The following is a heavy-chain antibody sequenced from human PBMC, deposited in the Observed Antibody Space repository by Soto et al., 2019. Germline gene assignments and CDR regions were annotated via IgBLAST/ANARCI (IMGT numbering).Heavy chain of an antibody. CDR3: ARGEYSSSGGHYYYYYYMDV. D-gene: IGHD6-6*01. CDR2: IIPILGIA. Sequence: ASVKVSCKASGGTFSSYTISWVRQAPGQGLEWMGRIIPILGIANYAQKFQGRVTITADKSTSTAYMELSSLRSEDTAVYYCARGEYSSSGGHYYYYYYMDVWGKGTTVTVSS. CDR1: GGTFSSYT. J-gene: IGHJ6*03. V-gene: IGHV1-69*02.